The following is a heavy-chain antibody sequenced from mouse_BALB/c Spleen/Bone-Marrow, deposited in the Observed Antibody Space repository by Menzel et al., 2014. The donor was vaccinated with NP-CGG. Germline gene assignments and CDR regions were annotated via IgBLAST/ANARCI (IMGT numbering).Heavy chain of an antibody. CDR1: GYTFTSYW. CDR3: ARWGITLAY. Sequence: QVQLQQPGAELVKPGASVKLSCKASGYTFTSYWMHWVKQRRGQGLEWIGEINPSNGRTNYNEKFKSKATLTVDKSSSTAYMQLSSLTSEDSAVYYCARWGITLAYWGQGTLVTVSA. CDR2: INPSNGRT. J-gene: IGHJ3*01. D-gene: IGHD2-4*01. V-gene: IGHV1S81*02.